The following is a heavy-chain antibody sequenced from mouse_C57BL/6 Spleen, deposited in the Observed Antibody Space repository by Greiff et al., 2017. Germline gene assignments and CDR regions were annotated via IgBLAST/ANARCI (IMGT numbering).Heavy chain of an antibody. CDR3: TPNYYGSMGYFDV. J-gene: IGHJ1*03. V-gene: IGHV3-6*01. Sequence: EVKLVESGPGLVKPSQSLSLTCSVTGYSITSGYYWYLIRQSPGNNQEWMGFISYAGSNNYNPSLKNRLTITRDTSTNQFFLKLNSVTTEAAATYYCTPNYYGSMGYFDVWGTGTTVTVSS. CDR2: ISYAGSN. CDR1: GYSITSGYY. D-gene: IGHD1-1*01.